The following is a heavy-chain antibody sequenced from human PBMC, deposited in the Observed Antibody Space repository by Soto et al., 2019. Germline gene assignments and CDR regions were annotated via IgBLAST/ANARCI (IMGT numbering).Heavy chain of an antibody. CDR2: IFYSGST. D-gene: IGHD5-18*01. Sequence: SETLSLTCTVSGGSISNYYWSWIRQPPGRGLEWIGHIFYSGSTNYNPALKSQVTISVDTSKSQFSLKLSSVTAADTAVYYCAKDSGYNYGYFRWFDPWGQGTLVTVSS. CDR1: GGSISNYY. J-gene: IGHJ5*02. V-gene: IGHV4-59*01. CDR3: AKDSGYNYGYFRWFDP.